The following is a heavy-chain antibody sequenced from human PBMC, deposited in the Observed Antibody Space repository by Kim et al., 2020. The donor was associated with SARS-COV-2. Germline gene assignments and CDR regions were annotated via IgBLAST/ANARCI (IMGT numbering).Heavy chain of an antibody. Sequence: ASVKVSCKASGYSFTSYGISWVRQAPGQGPEWMGWISAYNGDTNYAQKFQGRVTMTTDTSTSTAYMELRSLRSDDTAVYYCARRNHPRSAKLYYYYGLDVWGQGTTVTVSS. J-gene: IGHJ6*02. V-gene: IGHV1-18*01. CDR1: GYSFTSYG. CDR3: ARRNHPRSAKLYYYYGLDV. D-gene: IGHD3-10*01. CDR2: ISAYNGDT.